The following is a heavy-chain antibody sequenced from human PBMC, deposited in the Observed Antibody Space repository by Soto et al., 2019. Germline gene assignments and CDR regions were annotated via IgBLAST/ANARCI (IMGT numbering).Heavy chain of an antibody. CDR1: GFTFSSYS. Sequence: GGSLRLSCAASGFTFSSYSMNWVRQAPGKGLEWVSSISSSSSYIYYADSVKGRFTISRDNAKNSLYLQMNSLRAEDTAVYHCARGQTPGAFDIWGQGTMVTVSS. CDR3: ARGQTPGAFDI. V-gene: IGHV3-21*01. CDR2: ISSSSSYI. J-gene: IGHJ3*02.